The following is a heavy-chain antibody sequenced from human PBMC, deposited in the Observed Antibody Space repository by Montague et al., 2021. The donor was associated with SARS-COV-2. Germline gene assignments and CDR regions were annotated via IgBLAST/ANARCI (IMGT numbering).Heavy chain of an antibody. CDR2: TYYRSKWYN. J-gene: IGHJ4*02. CDR3: ARIPVGSKYYFDF. CDR1: GDSVSSNIAT. D-gene: IGHD2-2*01. V-gene: IGHV6-1*01. Sequence: CAISGDSVSSNIATWNWIRQSPSRGLEWLGGTYYRSKWYNDYAESVKSRITIDPDTSKHQFSLHLNSVTPEDTAVYYYARIPVGSKYYFDFWGQGTLVTVSS.